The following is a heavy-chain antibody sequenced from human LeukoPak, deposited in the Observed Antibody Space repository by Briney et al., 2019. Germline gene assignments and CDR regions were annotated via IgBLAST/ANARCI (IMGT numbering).Heavy chain of an antibody. D-gene: IGHD3-16*01. CDR2: IHSDESTT. CDR3: AKGGSSDNLFDF. V-gene: IGHV3-74*01. Sequence: PGGSLRLSCVASGFTFNSFWMHWVRQTPGKGLVWVSRIHSDESTTNYATSVKGRFTISRDNAKNTLYLQMNSLRAEDTAVYYCAKGGSSDNLFDFWGQGTMVTVSS. J-gene: IGHJ3*01. CDR1: GFTFNSFW.